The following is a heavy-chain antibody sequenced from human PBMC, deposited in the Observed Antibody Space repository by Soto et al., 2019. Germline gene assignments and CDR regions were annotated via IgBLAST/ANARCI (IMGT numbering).Heavy chain of an antibody. CDR1: GFTFGDHA. J-gene: IGHJ3*01. CDR3: AKYTDYGSGTYSGAFDL. V-gene: IGHV3-33*03. CDR2: IWYDGSQK. Sequence: GGSLRLSCAASGFTFGDHAMHWVRQAPGKGLEWVSLIWYDGSQKHYAYSVKGRFTISRDDPKRTVYLQMDSLRVEDTAVYYCAKYTDYGSGTYSGAFDLWGQGTMVTVSS. D-gene: IGHD3-10*01.